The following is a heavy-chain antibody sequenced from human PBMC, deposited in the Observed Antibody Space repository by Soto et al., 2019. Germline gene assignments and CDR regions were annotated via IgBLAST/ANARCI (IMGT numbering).Heavy chain of an antibody. D-gene: IGHD2-2*01. Sequence: QVQLVQSGAEVKKPGSSVKVSCKASGGTFSSYAISWVRQAPGQGLEWMGGIIPIFGTANYAQKFQGRVTITADESPSTAYMELSSLRHEDTAVYYCARHRTAYCISTSCYQNGMDVWGQGTTVTVSS. CDR1: GGTFSSYA. J-gene: IGHJ6*02. CDR2: IIPIFGTA. V-gene: IGHV1-69*12. CDR3: ARHRTAYCISTSCYQNGMDV.